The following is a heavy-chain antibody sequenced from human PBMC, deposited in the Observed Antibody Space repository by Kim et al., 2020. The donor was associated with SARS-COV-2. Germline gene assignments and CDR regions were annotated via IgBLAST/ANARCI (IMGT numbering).Heavy chain of an antibody. V-gene: IGHV3-7*01. Sequence: VDSVKGRFTISRDNAKNSLYLQMNNLRAEDTAVYYCARDRPRENSDLFDYWGQGTLVTVSS. J-gene: IGHJ4*02. CDR3: ARDRPRENSDLFDY. D-gene: IGHD5-18*01.